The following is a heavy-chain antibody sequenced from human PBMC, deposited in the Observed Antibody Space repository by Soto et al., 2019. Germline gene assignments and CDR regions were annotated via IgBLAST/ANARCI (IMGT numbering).Heavy chain of an antibody. Sequence: QVQLVESGGGVVQPGRSLRLSCAAPGFTFSSYGMHWVRQAPGKGLEWVAVIWYDGSNKYYADSVKGRFTISRDNSKNTLYLQMNSLRAEDTAVYYCARDAWSSSTGWFDPWGQGTLVTVSS. D-gene: IGHD6-6*01. CDR2: IWYDGSNK. CDR1: GFTFSSYG. V-gene: IGHV3-33*01. J-gene: IGHJ5*02. CDR3: ARDAWSSSTGWFDP.